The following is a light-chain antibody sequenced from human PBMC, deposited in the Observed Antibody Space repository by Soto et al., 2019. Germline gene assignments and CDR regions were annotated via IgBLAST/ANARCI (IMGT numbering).Light chain of an antibody. Sequence: DIQMTQFPSTLSASVGDRVTISCWASQSISSRLAWYQQKPGKAPKLLIYKASSLESGGPSRFSGSGSGTEFTLTISSLQPDDFATYYCQQYNSYSPTFGQGTKVDIK. J-gene: IGKJ1*01. V-gene: IGKV1-5*03. CDR1: QSISSR. CDR3: QQYNSYSPT. CDR2: KAS.